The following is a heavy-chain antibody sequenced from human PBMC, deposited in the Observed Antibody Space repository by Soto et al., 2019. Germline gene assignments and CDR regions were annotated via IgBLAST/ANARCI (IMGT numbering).Heavy chain of an antibody. CDR1: GGSFSGYY. V-gene: IGHV4-34*01. J-gene: IGHJ5*02. D-gene: IGHD3-10*01. CDR2: INHSGST. Sequence: QVQLQQWCAGLLKPSETLSLTCAVYGGSFSGYYWSWIRQPPGKGLEWIGEINHSGSTNYNPSLKSRVTISVDTSNNQCSLKLSSVSAADTAVYYCERRRPTMVRGLGWFDPWGQGTLVTVSS. CDR3: ERRRPTMVRGLGWFDP.